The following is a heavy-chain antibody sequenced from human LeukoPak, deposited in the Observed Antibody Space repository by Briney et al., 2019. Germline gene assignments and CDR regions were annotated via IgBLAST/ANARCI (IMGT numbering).Heavy chain of an antibody. CDR3: TRGSSGRRDN. CDR2: MNPNSGNT. Sequence: ASVKVSCKASGYTFTSCDINWVRQATGQGLKWMGWMNPNSGNTGYGQSFQGRITMTRDISIGTAYMELSNLTSEDTAIDYCTRGSSGRRDNWGQGTLVTVSA. CDR1: GYTFTSCD. D-gene: IGHD6-19*01. V-gene: IGHV1-8*01. J-gene: IGHJ4*02.